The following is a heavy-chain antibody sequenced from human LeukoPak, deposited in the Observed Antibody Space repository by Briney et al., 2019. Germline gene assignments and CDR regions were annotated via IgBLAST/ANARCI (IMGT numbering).Heavy chain of an antibody. CDR2: IFVGSGNT. D-gene: IGHD1-26*01. CDR3: AADIVGATGYYLDY. V-gene: IGHV1-58*02. J-gene: IGHJ4*02. CDR1: GFTFSSSV. Sequence: AVKVSCMASGFTFSSSVMQWVRQARGRRVEWIGWIFVGSGNTNYAQKFQERVTITRDMSTSTAYMELSSLRSEDTAVYYCAADIVGATGYYLDYWGQGTLVTVSS.